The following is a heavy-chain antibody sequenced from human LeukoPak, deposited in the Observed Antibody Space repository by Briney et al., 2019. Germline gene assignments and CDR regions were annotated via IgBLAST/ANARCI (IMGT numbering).Heavy chain of an antibody. Sequence: PGGSLRLSCAASGFTVSSNYMSWVRQAPGKGLEWVSVIYSGGSGNYGDSVKGRFTISRDSSKNTLNLQMNSLRAEDTAVYYCARGHLSDKYGINVWGQGTTVTVSS. D-gene: IGHD2-15*01. J-gene: IGHJ6*02. CDR1: GFTVSSNY. V-gene: IGHV3-53*01. CDR2: IYSGGSG. CDR3: ARGHLSDKYGINV.